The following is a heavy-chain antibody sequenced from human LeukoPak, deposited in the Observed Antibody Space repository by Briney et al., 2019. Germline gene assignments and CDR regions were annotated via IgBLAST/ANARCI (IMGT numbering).Heavy chain of an antibody. J-gene: IGHJ4*02. V-gene: IGHV4-34*01. CDR3: ARGLDSSRSFDY. D-gene: IGHD6-13*01. Sequence: SETLSLTCAVYGGSFSGYYWSWIRQPPGKGLEWIGEINHSGSTNYNPSLKSRVTISVDTPKNQFSLKLSSVTAADTAVYYCARGLDSSRSFDYWGQGTLVTVSS. CDR1: GGSFSGYY. CDR2: INHSGST.